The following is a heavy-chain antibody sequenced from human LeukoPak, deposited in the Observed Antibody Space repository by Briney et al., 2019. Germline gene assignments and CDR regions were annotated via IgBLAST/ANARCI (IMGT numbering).Heavy chain of an antibody. V-gene: IGHV4-59*02. CDR2: IYYSGST. CDR3: ARDTYYYGSGSSDAFDI. J-gene: IGHJ3*02. Sequence: PTETLSLTCTVSGGSVSSYCWSWIRQPPGKGLEWIGYIYYSGSTNYNPSLKSRVTISVDTSKNQFSLKLSSVTAADTAVYYCARDTYYYGSGSSDAFDIWGQGTMVTVSS. D-gene: IGHD3-10*01. CDR1: GGSVSSYC.